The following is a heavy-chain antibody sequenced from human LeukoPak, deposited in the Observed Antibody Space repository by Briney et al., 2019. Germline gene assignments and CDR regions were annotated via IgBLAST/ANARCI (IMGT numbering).Heavy chain of an antibody. CDR1: GYTFTSYD. D-gene: IGHD2-15*01. J-gene: IGHJ3*02. CDR3: ARGGYCSGGSCYETYDAFDI. Sequence: GASVKVSCKASGYTFTSYDINWVRQATGQGLEWMGWMNPNSGNTGYAQKFQGRVTMTRNTSISTAYMELSSLRSEDTAVYYCARGGYCSGGSCYETYDAFDIWGQGTMVTVSS. V-gene: IGHV1-8*01. CDR2: MNPNSGNT.